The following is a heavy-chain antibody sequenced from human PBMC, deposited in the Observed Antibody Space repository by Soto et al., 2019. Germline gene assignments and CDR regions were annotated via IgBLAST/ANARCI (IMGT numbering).Heavy chain of an antibody. Sequence: PGESLKISCKGSGYSFTSYWIGWVRQMPGKGLEWMGIIYPGDSDTRYSPSFQGQVTISADKSISTAYLQWSSLKASDTAMYYCARPYDYGDYVYYYGMDVWGKGTTVPVSS. J-gene: IGHJ6*04. CDR2: IYPGDSDT. CDR3: ARPYDYGDYVYYYGMDV. CDR1: GYSFTSYW. D-gene: IGHD4-17*01. V-gene: IGHV5-51*01.